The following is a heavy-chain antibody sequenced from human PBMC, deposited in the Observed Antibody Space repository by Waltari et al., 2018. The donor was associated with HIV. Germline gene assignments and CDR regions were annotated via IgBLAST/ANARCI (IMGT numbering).Heavy chain of an antibody. CDR1: GGSISSGGYY. V-gene: IGHV4-31*03. CDR3: ARDYDSDAFDI. CDR2: IYYSGST. Sequence: QVQLQESGPGLVKPSQTLSLTCTVSGGSISSGGYYWSWIRQHPGKGLEWIGYIYYSGSTYSNPSLNSRVTISVATSKNQFSLKLSSVTAADTAVYYCARDYDSDAFDIWGQGTMVTVSS. J-gene: IGHJ3*02. D-gene: IGHD3-22*01.